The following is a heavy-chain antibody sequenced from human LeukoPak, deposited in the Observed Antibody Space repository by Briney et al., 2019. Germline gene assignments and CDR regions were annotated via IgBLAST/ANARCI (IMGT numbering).Heavy chain of an antibody. D-gene: IGHD5-12*01. V-gene: IGHV3-21*01. CDR3: ARSIVATMGGY. CDR1: GFTFSSYS. CDR2: ISSSSSYI. Sequence: GGSLRLPCAASGFTFSSYSMNWVRQAPGKGLEWVSSISSSSSYIYYADSVKGRFTISRDNAKNSLYLQMNSLRAEDTAVYYCARSIVATMGGYWGQGTLVTVSS. J-gene: IGHJ4*02.